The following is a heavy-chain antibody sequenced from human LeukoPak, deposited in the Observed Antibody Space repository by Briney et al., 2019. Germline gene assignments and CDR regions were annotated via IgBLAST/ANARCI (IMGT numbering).Heavy chain of an antibody. D-gene: IGHD6-13*01. Sequence: SETLSLTCTVSGGSISTYYWSWIRQPPGKGPEWIGYIYYSGITNYNPSLKSRATISVDTSKNQFSLKLNSVTAADTAVYYCAKRGSNTWSDFDYWGQGTLVTVSS. CDR1: GGSISTYY. CDR2: IYYSGIT. V-gene: IGHV4-59*08. J-gene: IGHJ4*02. CDR3: AKRGSNTWSDFDY.